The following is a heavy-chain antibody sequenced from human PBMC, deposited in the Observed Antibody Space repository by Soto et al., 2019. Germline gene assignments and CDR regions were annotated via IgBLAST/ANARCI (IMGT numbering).Heavy chain of an antibody. V-gene: IGHV4-31*03. Sequence: LSITCTVSGASINSVDFGCRWIRQNQGKGLEWIGYIYYSGSTYYNPSLKSRVTISVDTSKNQFSLKLSSVTSADTAVYYGARYDFWALDYWGQGTLVTVSS. CDR1: GASINSVDFG. CDR2: IYYSGST. CDR3: ARYDFWALDY. D-gene: IGHD3-3*01. J-gene: IGHJ4*02.